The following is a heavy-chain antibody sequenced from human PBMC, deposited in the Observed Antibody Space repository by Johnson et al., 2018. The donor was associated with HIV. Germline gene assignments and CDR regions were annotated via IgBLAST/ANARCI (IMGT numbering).Heavy chain of an antibody. D-gene: IGHD6-19*01. Sequence: VQLVESGGGLVQPGRSLRLSCAASGFTFDDYAMHWVRQAPGKGLEWVSGISWNSGSTSYADSVKGRFTISSDNAKNALYLQMHSLRAGDTAVYYCARAGSSGWSNDAFDIWGQGTMVTVSS. CDR1: GFTFDDYA. CDR2: ISWNSGST. J-gene: IGHJ3*02. V-gene: IGHV3-9*01. CDR3: ARAGSSGWSNDAFDI.